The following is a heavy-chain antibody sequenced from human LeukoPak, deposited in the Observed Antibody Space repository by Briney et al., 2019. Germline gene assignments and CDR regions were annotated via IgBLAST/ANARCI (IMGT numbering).Heavy chain of an antibody. CDR3: ARVGGGYYDSSGYYLI. D-gene: IGHD3-22*01. CDR2: IYYSGST. J-gene: IGHJ6*02. Sequence: PSETLSLTCTVSGGSVSSGSYYWSWIRQPPGKGLEWIGYIYYSGSTNYNPSLKSRVTISVDTSKNQFSLKLSSVTAADTAVYYCARVGGGYYDSSGYYLIWGRGTTVTVSS. CDR1: GGSVSSGSYY. V-gene: IGHV4-61*01.